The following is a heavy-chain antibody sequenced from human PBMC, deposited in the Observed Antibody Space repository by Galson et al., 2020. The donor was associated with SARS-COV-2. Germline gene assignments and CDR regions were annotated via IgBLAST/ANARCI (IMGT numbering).Heavy chain of an antibody. CDR3: ARGSILGSYYYGMDV. J-gene: IGHJ6*02. Sequence: SETLSLTCAVYGGSFSGYYWSWIRQPPGKGLEWIGEINHSGSTNYNPSLKSRVTISVDTSKNQFSLKLSSVTAADTAVYYCARGSILGSYYYGMDVWGQGTTVTVSS. CDR2: INHSGST. CDR1: GGSFSGYY. D-gene: IGHD7-27*01. V-gene: IGHV4-34*01.